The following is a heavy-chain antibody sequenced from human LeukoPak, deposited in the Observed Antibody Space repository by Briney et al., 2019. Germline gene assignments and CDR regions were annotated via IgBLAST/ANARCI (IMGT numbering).Heavy chain of an antibody. CDR3: ARERTYYDSSGYYSVYGY. Sequence: ASVKVSCKASGYTFTSYAMHWVRQAPGQRLEWMGWINAGNGNTKYSQKFQGRVTITRDTPASTAYMELSSLRSEDTAVYYCARERTYYDSSGYYSVYGYWGQGTLVTVSS. CDR1: GYTFTSYA. J-gene: IGHJ4*02. CDR2: INAGNGNT. D-gene: IGHD3-22*01. V-gene: IGHV1-3*01.